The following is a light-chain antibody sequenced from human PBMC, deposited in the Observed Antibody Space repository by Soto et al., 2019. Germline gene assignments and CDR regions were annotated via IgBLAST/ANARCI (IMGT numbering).Light chain of an antibody. V-gene: IGLV2-14*01. CDR3: SSYTSVSTWL. Sequence: QSVLTQPASVSGSPGQSITISCAGTSRDVGGYNYVSWYQQYPGKAPKVIISEVTNRPSGVPNRFSGSKSGNTASLTISGLQAEDEVDYYCSSYTSVSTWLFGGGTKVTVL. J-gene: IGLJ2*01. CDR1: SRDVGGYNY. CDR2: EVT.